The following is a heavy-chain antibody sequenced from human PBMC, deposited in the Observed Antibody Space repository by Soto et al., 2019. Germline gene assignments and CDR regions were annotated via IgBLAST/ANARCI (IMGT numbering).Heavy chain of an antibody. V-gene: IGHV1-3*05. D-gene: IGHD2-21*02. CDR1: GYTFTSYA. J-gene: IGHJ4*02. CDR3: ARSIVVVTALDY. CDR2: INAGNGNT. Sequence: QVQLVQSGAEEKKPGASVKDSCKASGYTFTSYAMHWVRQAPGQRLGWMGWINAGNGNTKYSQKFQGRVTITRDTSASAAYMELSSLRSEDTAVYYCARSIVVVTALDYWGQGTLVTVSS.